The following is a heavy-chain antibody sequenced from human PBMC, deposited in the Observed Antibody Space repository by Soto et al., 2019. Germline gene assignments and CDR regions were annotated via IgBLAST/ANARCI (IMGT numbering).Heavy chain of an antibody. CDR2: ISSSSSYI. V-gene: IGHV3-21*01. D-gene: IGHD6-13*01. J-gene: IGHJ4*02. CDR3: ARDGRDSSSSFDY. Sequence: GGSLRLSCAASGFTFSSYSMNWVRQAPGKGLEWVSSISSSSSYIYYADSVKGRFTISRDNAKNSLYLQMNSLRAEDTAVYYCARDGRDSSSSFDYWGQGTLVTVSS. CDR1: GFTFSSYS.